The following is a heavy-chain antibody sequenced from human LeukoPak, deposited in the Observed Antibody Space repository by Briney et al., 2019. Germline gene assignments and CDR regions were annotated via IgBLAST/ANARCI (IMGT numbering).Heavy chain of an antibody. CDR1: SGSISSYY. D-gene: IGHD2-15*01. Sequence: SETLSLTCTVSSGSISSYYWSWIRQPPGKGLEWIGYIYYSGSTNYNPSLKSRVTIPVDTSKNQFSLKLSSVTAADTAVYYCARQGLLGAFDIWGQGTMVAVSS. J-gene: IGHJ3*02. CDR3: ARQGLLGAFDI. V-gene: IGHV4-59*01. CDR2: IYYSGST.